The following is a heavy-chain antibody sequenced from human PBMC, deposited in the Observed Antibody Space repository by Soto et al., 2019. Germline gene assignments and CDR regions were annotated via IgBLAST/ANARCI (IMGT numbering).Heavy chain of an antibody. V-gene: IGHV3-9*01. CDR3: AKLAGTRGWFDP. Sequence: GGSLRLSCAASGSTFDDYAMHWVRQAPGKGLEWVSGISWNSGSIGYADSVKGRFTISRDNAKNSLYLQMNSLRAEDTALYYCAKLAGTRGWFDPWGQGTLVTVCS. CDR2: ISWNSGSI. J-gene: IGHJ5*02. D-gene: IGHD1-7*01. CDR1: GSTFDDYA.